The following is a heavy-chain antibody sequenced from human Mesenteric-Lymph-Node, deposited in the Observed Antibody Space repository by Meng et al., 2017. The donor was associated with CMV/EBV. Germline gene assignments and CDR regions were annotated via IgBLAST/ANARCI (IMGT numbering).Heavy chain of an antibody. D-gene: IGHD6-6*01. J-gene: IGHJ4*02. CDR3: AKAYSSSSFFDY. Sequence: GESLKISCAASGFTFSSYAMSWVRQAPGKGLEWVSVIYSGGSSTYYADSVKGRFTISRDNSKNTLYLQMNSLRAEDTAVYYCAKAYSSSSFFDYWGQGTLVTVSS. V-gene: IGHV3-23*03. CDR1: GFTFSSYA. CDR2: IYSGGSST.